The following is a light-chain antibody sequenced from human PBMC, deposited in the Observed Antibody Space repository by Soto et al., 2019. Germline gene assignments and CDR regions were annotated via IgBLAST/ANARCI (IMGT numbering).Light chain of an antibody. CDR3: NSYTRSRSYV. CDR2: EVS. V-gene: IGLV2-14*01. CDR1: SSDVGGYNY. J-gene: IGLJ1*01. Sequence: QSALTQPASVSGSPGQSITISCTGTSSDVGGYNYVSWYQQHPGKAHKVIIFEVSNRPSGVSNRFSGSKSGNTASLTISGLLAEDEADYYCNSYTRSRSYVFGTGTKLTVL.